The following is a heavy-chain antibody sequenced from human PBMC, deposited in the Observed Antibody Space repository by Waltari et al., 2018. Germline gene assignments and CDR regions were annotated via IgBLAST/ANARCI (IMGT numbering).Heavy chain of an antibody. CDR1: GFTVSSNY. CDR2: IYSGGST. Sequence: EVQLVESGGGLIQPGGSLRLSCAASGFTVSSNYMSWVRQAPGKGREWFSVIYSGGSTYYADSVKGRFTISRDNSKNTLYLQMNSLRAEDTAVYYCARFYYYYGMDVWGQGTTVTVSS. J-gene: IGHJ6*02. CDR3: ARFYYYYGMDV. V-gene: IGHV3-53*01.